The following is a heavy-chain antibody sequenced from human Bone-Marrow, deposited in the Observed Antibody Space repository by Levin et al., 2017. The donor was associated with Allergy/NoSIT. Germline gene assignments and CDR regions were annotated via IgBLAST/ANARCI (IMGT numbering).Heavy chain of an antibody. CDR1: GFTFNNYD. V-gene: IGHV3-30*18. CDR3: AKGLGSGWSDY. CDR2: ISSDGINT. Sequence: GGSLRLSCAASGFTFNNYDMHWVRQAPGKGLEWVAVISSDGINTYYADSVKGRFTLSRDNSKNRLYLQMNSLRSDDTALYYCAKGLGSGWSDYWGQGTLVTVSS. J-gene: IGHJ4*02. D-gene: IGHD6-19*01.